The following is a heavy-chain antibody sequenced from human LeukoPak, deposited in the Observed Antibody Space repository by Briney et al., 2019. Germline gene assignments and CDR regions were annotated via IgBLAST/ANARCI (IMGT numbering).Heavy chain of an antibody. CDR1: GYSFTHYW. CDR3: ARRAGNSGYFSDAFDI. Sequence: GESLKISCKTSGYSFTHYWIAWVRQMPGKGLEWMGIIYPGDSTTRYSPSFQGQVTISADKSITTAYLQWSILKASDTAMFYCARRAGNSGYFSDAFDIWGQGTMVTVSS. V-gene: IGHV5-51*01. J-gene: IGHJ3*02. CDR2: IYPGDSTT. D-gene: IGHD3-22*01.